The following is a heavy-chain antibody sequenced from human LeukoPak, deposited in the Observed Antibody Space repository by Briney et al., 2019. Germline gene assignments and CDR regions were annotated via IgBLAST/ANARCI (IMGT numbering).Heavy chain of an antibody. V-gene: IGHV3-64*01. D-gene: IGHD1-1*01. CDR1: GFTFSSYA. CDR2: ISSNGSST. Sequence: GGSLRLSCAASGFTFSSYAMHWVRQAPGKGLEYVSAISSNGSSTYYANSVKGRFTISRDNSKNTLYLQMGSLRAGDMAVYYCARDPTGTTHYWGQGTLVTVSS. CDR3: ARDPTGTTHY. J-gene: IGHJ4*02.